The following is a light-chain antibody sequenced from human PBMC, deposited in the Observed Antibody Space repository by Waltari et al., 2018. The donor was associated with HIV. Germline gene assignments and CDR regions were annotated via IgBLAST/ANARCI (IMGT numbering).Light chain of an antibody. CDR2: EVS. CDR3: SSYAMTTTVL. J-gene: IGLJ2*01. V-gene: IGLV2-14*01. CDR1: SSDVGGYTY. Sequence: QSALTQPASVSGSPGQSITISCTGTSSDVGGYTYVSWYQPHPGKAPTLIIYEVSNRPSWVSDCFSGSKSGNTASLTISGLQAEDEADYFCSSYAMTTTVLFGGGTKLTVL.